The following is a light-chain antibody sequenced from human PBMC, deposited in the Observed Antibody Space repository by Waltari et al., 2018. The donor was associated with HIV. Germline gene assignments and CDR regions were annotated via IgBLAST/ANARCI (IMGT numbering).Light chain of an antibody. CDR1: TSNIGENY. CDR2: GNY. Sequence: QSVLTQPPSVSAAPGQKVTISCSGRTSNIGENYVSWYQQLPGTAPKLLIYGNYKRPSGIPDRFSGSKSGTSATLDITGVQSGDGADYYCETWENSLSAGVFGGGTKLTVL. V-gene: IGLV1-51*01. J-gene: IGLJ3*02. CDR3: ETWENSLSAGV.